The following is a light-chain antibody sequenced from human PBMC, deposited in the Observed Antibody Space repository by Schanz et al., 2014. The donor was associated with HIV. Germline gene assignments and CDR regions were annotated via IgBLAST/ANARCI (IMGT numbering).Light chain of an antibody. CDR1: SSNIGTNT. Sequence: QSVLTQPLSASATPGQRVNMSCSGSSSNIGTNTVNWYQQLPGTAPKLLIYSNNRRPSGVPDRFSGSKSGTSASLAISGLQSEDEADYYCCSYAGSYTFVVFGGGTKLTVL. CDR2: SNN. J-gene: IGLJ3*02. V-gene: IGLV1-44*01. CDR3: CSYAGSYTFVV.